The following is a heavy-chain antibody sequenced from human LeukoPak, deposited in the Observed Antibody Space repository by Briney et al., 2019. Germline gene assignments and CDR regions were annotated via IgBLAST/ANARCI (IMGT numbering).Heavy chain of an antibody. Sequence: GGSLRLSCTASGFSFEDYGMSWVRQAPGKGLEWVAFIRYDGSNKYYADSVKGRFTISRDNSKNTLYLQMNSLRAEDTAVYYCAKVLGLRYFDWTKDYWGQGTLVTVSS. J-gene: IGHJ4*02. V-gene: IGHV3-30*02. CDR3: AKVLGLRYFDWTKDY. D-gene: IGHD3-9*01. CDR2: IRYDGSNK. CDR1: GFSFEDYG.